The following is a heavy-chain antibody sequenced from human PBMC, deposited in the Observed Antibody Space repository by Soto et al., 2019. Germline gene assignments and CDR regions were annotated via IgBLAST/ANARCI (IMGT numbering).Heavy chain of an antibody. V-gene: IGHV1-8*01. CDR2: MNPNSGNT. CDR3: ARGASP. Sequence: QVQLVQSGAEVKKPGASVKVSCKASGYTFTSSDINWVRQATGQGLEWMGWMNPNSGNTGYAQKFQGRITLTRSTSKNTAYLELSSLSSDDSAVYYCARGASPWGQGTLVTVSS. CDR1: GYTFTSSD. J-gene: IGHJ5*02.